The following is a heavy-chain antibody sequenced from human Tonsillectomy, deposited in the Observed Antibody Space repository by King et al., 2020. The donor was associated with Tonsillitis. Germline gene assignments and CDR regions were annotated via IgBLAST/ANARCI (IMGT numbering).Heavy chain of an antibody. D-gene: IGHD3-3*01. CDR1: GFTFSRYA. J-gene: IGHJ4*02. Sequence: VQLVESGGGVVQPGRSLRLSCAASGFTFSRYAMHLVRQAPGKGLEWVAVISYDGSKKYYADSVKGRFTIYRDNSNNTLYLQMNSLGAEDTAVYYCAKDLDFWSGYPPPQFDYWGQGTLVTVSS. CDR3: AKDLDFWSGYPPPQFDY. CDR2: ISYDGSKK. V-gene: IGHV3-30*18.